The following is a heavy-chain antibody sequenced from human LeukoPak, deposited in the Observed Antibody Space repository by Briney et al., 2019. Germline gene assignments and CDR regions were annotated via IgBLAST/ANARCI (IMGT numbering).Heavy chain of an antibody. V-gene: IGHV3-21*01. J-gene: IGHJ4*02. CDR1: GFTFSSYS. Sequence: GGSLRLSCAASGFTFSSYSMNWVRQAPGKGLEWVSSISSSSSYIHYADSVKGRFTISRDNAKNSLYLQMNSLRAEDTAVYYCARGAVRYSSSSRVLDYWGQGTLVTVSS. CDR3: ARGAVRYSSSSRVLDY. CDR2: ISSSSSYI. D-gene: IGHD6-6*01.